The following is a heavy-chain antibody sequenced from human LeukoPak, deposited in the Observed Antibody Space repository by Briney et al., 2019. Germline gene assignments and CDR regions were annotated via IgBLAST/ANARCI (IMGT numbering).Heavy chain of an antibody. D-gene: IGHD3-3*01. Sequence: ASETLSLTCTVSGGSISSYSWSWLRQPPGKGLEWIGYIYYSGSTNYNPSLKSRVTISVDTSKNHFSLKLSSVTAADTAVYYCARHFRTVWSGYRGDWFDPWGQGTLVTASS. CDR3: ARHFRTVWSGYRGDWFDP. J-gene: IGHJ5*02. CDR2: IYYSGST. CDR1: GGSISSYS. V-gene: IGHV4-59*08.